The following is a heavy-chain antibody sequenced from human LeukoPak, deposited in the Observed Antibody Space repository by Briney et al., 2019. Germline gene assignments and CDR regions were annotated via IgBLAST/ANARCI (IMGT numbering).Heavy chain of an antibody. CDR2: MNPNRGDT. V-gene: IGHV1-8*01. J-gene: IGHJ3*02. Sequence: ASVTVSCKDSGYTFTSYDIHWVRQAAGQGLEWMGRMNPNRGDTEYEQMFQGSGTMTRDTSISTAYRELSSLRSDDTAVYFCARDFDRGYVRDRRAQDAFDIWGQGTMVTVSS. CDR3: ARDFDRGYVRDRRAQDAFDI. CDR1: GYTFTSYD. D-gene: IGHD5-12*01.